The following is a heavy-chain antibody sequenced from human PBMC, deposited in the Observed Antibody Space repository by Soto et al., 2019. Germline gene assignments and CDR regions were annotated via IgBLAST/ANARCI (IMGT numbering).Heavy chain of an antibody. Sequence: KVCCKASGYTFTNNDVSWVRQATGQGLEWMGWMNPGSGDTGYAQKFQGRVTMTRDISIATAYMELNSLTSEDTAIYYCARMESFGSLNWFDPWGQGTLVTVSS. CDR2: MNPGSGDT. CDR1: GYTFTNND. CDR3: ARMESFGSLNWFDP. V-gene: IGHV1-8*02. D-gene: IGHD5-18*01. J-gene: IGHJ5*02.